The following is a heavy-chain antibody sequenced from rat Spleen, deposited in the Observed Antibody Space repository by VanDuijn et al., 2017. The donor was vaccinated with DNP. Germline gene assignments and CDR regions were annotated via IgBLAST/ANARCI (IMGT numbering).Heavy chain of an antibody. Sequence: EVHLVESGGGLVQPGRSMKLSCAASGFTFSDYYMAWVRQAPTKGLELVAFISYYGDDIHYGDSVKGRFTISRDNAKNTLYLQMNSLRSEDMATYYCARWNSGHFDYWGQGVMVPVSS. D-gene: IGHD4-3*01. J-gene: IGHJ2*01. CDR3: ARWNSGHFDY. CDR2: ISYYGDDI. V-gene: IGHV5-22*01. CDR1: GFTFSDYY.